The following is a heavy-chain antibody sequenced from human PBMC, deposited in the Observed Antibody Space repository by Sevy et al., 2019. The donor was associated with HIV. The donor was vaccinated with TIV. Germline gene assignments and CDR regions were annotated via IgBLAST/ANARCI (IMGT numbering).Heavy chain of an antibody. CDR1: GYTFIDYY. CDR2: INPKTGGT. D-gene: IGHD2-15*01. Sequence: ASVKVSCKASGYTFIDYYIHWVRQAPGQGLEWMGWINPKTGGTHCVQKFQGWVTMTSDTSISTAYMEFERLRSDDTAMYYCAREAYCSGATCYSDPPLDVWGQGTPVTVSS. V-gene: IGHV1-2*04. J-gene: IGHJ3*01. CDR3: AREAYCSGATCYSDPPLDV.